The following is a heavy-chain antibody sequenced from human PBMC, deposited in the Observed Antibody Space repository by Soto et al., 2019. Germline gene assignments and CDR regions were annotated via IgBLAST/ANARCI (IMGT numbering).Heavy chain of an antibody. J-gene: IGHJ6*02. V-gene: IGHV3-33*01. CDR2: VWYDGYNK. Sequence: GGSLRLSCAASGFTFSTYGMHWVRQAPGKGLEWVAVVWYDGYNKYYADSVKGRFTISRDNSKNTLYLQMDSLRAEDTALYNCARDRGAMSGFPRYYGMDVWGQGTTVTVSS. CDR1: GFTFSTYG. CDR3: ARDRGAMSGFPRYYGMDV. D-gene: IGHD6-19*01.